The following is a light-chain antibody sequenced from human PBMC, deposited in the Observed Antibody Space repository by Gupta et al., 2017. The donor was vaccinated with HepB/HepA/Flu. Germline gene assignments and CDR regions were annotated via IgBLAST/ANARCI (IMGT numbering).Light chain of an antibody. V-gene: IGLV1-40*01. CDR3: QSYDSSLSGVV. CDR2: GVT. CDR1: SANIGADYD. Sequence: QSVLTQPLSVSGAPGQRVTISCTGSSANIGADYDVHWYQKLPGKAPNLLNYGVTKRPSGVPDRFSASKSGTLASLAITGLQAEDEADYYCQSYDSSLSGVVFGGGTKLTVL. J-gene: IGLJ2*01.